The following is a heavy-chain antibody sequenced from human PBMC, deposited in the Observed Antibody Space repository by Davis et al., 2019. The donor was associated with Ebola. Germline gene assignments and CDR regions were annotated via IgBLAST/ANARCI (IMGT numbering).Heavy chain of an antibody. V-gene: IGHV1-18*04. CDR1: GYTFTSYG. CDR2: ISAYNGNT. D-gene: IGHD2-2*01. J-gene: IGHJ3*02. CDR3: ARANEDIVVVPAAIDI. Sequence: ASVKVSCKASGYTFTSYGISWVRQAPGQGLEWMGWISAYNGNTNYAQKLQGRVTMTTDTSTSTAYMELRSLRSDDTAVYYCARANEDIVVVPAAIDIWGQGTMVTVSS.